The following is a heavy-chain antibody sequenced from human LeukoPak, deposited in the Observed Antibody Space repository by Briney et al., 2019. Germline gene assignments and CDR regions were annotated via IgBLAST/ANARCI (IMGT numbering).Heavy chain of an antibody. CDR3: ARIEKAYAAFDI. Sequence: PSETLSLTCTVSGGSISSGGYSWSWIRQPPGKGLEWIGYIYHSGSTYYNPSLKSRVTISVDRSKNQFSLKLSSVTAADTAVYYCARIEKAYAAFDIWGQGTMVTVSS. CDR2: IYHSGST. J-gene: IGHJ3*02. V-gene: IGHV4-30-2*01. CDR1: GGSISSGGYS.